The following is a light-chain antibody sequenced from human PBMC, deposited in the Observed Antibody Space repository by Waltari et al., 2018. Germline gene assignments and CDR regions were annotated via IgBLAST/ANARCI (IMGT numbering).Light chain of an antibody. J-gene: IGKJ1*01. V-gene: IGKV3-20*01. Sequence: EIVLTQSPGTASLSPGERATPSCRASQSVGSSSLAWYQQKPGQAPRLVIYRASRRATGIPDRFSGSGSGTDFSLTISRLEPEDFAVYYCQQHGTLPATFGQGTKVEIK. CDR3: QQHGTLPAT. CDR1: QSVGSSS. CDR2: RAS.